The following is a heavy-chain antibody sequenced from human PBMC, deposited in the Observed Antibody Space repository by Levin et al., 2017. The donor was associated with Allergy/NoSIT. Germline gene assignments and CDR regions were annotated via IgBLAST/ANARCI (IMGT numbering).Heavy chain of an antibody. V-gene: IGHV3-30-3*01. CDR2: ISYDGSNK. CDR1: GFTFSSYA. J-gene: IGHJ4*02. D-gene: IGHD1-20*01. CDR3: ARDLPSRFVRNWNRQASWNY. Sequence: PGGSLRLSCAASGFTFSSYAMHWVRQAPGKGLEWVAVISYDGSNKYYADSVKGRFTISRDNSKNTLYLQMNSLRAEDTAVYYCARDLPSRFVRNWNRQASWNYWGQGTLVTVSS.